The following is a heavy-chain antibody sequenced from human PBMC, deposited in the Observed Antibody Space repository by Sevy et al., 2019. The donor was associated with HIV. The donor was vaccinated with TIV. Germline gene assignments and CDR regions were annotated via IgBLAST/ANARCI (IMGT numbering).Heavy chain of an antibody. CDR2: IHHSGST. Sequence: TLSLTCAVSGGSISTNNWWSWVRQSPGGGLEWIGEIHHSGSTNYNPSLKSRVTMSVDKSKNQFSLKLTSVTAADTAVYYCARDLNDFWSGPLDVWGQGTTVTVSS. J-gene: IGHJ6*02. V-gene: IGHV4-4*02. D-gene: IGHD3-3*01. CDR3: ARDLNDFWSGPLDV. CDR1: GGSISTNNW.